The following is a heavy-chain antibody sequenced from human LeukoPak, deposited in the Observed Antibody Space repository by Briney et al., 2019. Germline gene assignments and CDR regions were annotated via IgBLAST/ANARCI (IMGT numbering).Heavy chain of an antibody. J-gene: IGHJ5*02. V-gene: IGHV4-59*12. CDR3: ARDSSNWFDP. CDR1: GGSISSYY. Sequence: PSETLSLTCTVSGGSISSYYWSWIRQPPGKGLEWIGYIYYSGSTNYNPSLKSRVTMSVDTSKNQFSLKLSSVTAADTAVYYCARDSSNWFDPWGQGTLVTVSS. CDR2: IYYSGST.